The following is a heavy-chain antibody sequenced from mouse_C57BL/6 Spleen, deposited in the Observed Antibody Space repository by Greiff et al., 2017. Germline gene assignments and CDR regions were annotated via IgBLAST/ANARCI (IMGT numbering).Heavy chain of an antibody. J-gene: IGHJ4*01. V-gene: IGHV1-7*01. CDR1: GYTFTSYW. D-gene: IGHD3-2*02. CDR2: INPSSGYT. Sequence: VQLQQSGAELAKPGASVKLSCKASGYTFTSYWMHWVKQRPGQGLEWIGYINPSSGYTKYNQKFKDKATLTADKSSSPAYMQLSSLSYADSAVYYCSQTSQYTLYAMAYWGQGTSVTVS. CDR3: SQTSQYTLYAMAY.